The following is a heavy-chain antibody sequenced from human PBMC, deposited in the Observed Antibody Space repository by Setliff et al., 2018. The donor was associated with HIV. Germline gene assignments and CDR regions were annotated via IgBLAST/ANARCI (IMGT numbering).Heavy chain of an antibody. CDR2: FIPVLDIT. CDR3: ARLPMVRGTITVPFDP. J-gene: IGHJ5*02. D-gene: IGHD3-10*01. V-gene: IGHV1-69*10. Sequence: SVKVSCKASGGTSSTYAINWVRQAPGQGLEWMGQFIPVLDITNYAQKFQGTVTINADKSTSTAYMELRSLRSDDTAVYYCARLPMVRGTITVPFDPWGQGTLVTVSS. CDR1: GGTSSTYA.